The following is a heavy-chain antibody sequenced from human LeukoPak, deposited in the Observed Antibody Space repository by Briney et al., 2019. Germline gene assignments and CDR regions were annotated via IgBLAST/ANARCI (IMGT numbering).Heavy chain of an antibody. CDR1: GFTFSSYC. V-gene: IGHV3-7*01. Sequence: GGSLRLSCAASGFTFSSYCMTWVRQAPGKGLEGVANIKQDGSEKYYVDSVKGRFTISRDNAKNSLDPLMNSLRAEDTAVYYCARGRRARRDGYNGSFDYWGQGTLVTVSS. J-gene: IGHJ4*02. D-gene: IGHD5-24*01. CDR3: ARGRRARRDGYNGSFDY. CDR2: IKQDGSEK.